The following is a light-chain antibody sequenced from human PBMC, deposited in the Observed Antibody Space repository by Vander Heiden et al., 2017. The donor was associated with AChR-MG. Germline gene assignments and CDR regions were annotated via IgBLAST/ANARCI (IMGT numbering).Light chain of an antibody. V-gene: IGLV2-11*01. J-gene: IGLJ2*01. Sequence: QSALTPPRPVSGSPGQSVTISCTRTRGDVGGYTYVSWYQQHPGKAPKLMIYAVNRRPSGVPDRFSCSKSGNTASLTISGLQSDDEADYYCCSYGGSYTWVFGGGTKLTVL. CDR1: RGDVGGYTY. CDR2: AVN. CDR3: CSYGGSYTWV.